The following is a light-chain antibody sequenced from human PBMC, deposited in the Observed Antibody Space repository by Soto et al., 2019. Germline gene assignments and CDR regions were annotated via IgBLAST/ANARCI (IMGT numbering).Light chain of an antibody. CDR1: QDISNY. V-gene: IGKV1-33*01. CDR3: QQYSNLPRT. Sequence: DIQMTQSPSSLSASVGDRVTITCQASQDISNYLNWYQQKPGKAPKLLIYDASNLETGVPSRFTGSGSGTDFTFTISSLQPEDIATYYCQQYSNLPRTFGQGTKVEIK. CDR2: DAS. J-gene: IGKJ1*01.